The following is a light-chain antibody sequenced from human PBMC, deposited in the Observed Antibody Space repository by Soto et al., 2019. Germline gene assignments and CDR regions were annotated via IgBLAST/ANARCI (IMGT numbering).Light chain of an antibody. J-gene: IGLJ2*01. Sequence: QSVLTQPPSASGTPGQRVTISCSGSRYNIGSNTVNWYQQVPGTAPRLLIHRDHQRPSGVPDRFSGSKSGTSASLAISGLQSEDEADYYCAACDDLLNGYVVFGGGTQLTVL. CDR1: RYNIGSNT. V-gene: IGLV1-44*01. CDR3: AACDDLLNGYVV. CDR2: RDH.